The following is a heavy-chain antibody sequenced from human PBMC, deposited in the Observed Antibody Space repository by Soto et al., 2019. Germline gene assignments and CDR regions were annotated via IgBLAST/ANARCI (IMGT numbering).Heavy chain of an antibody. CDR2: INIDGITT. J-gene: IGHJ5*02. Sequence: EVQLVESGGGLVQPGGSLRLSCAASGFTFSNYWMHWVRRAPGKGLVWVSRINIDGITTTYADSVKGRFSISRDNAKNTLYLQRNSLRADDTAVYYCAREREYQLLYNWFDPWGQGTLVTVSS. CDR1: GFTFSNYW. V-gene: IGHV3-74*01. CDR3: AREREYQLLYNWFDP. D-gene: IGHD2-2*01.